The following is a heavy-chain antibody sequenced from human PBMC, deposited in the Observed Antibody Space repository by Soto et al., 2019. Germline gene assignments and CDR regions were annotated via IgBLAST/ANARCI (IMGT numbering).Heavy chain of an antibody. CDR2: IIPILGIA. D-gene: IGHD6-13*01. CDR3: ARDIAEYSSSWSWGDWFDP. J-gene: IGHJ5*02. V-gene: IGHV1-69*02. Sequence: QVQLVQSGAEVKKPGSSVKVSCKASGGTFSSYTISWVRQAPGQGLEWMGRIIPILGIANYAQKFQGRVTITADKSTITAYMELSSLRSEDTAVYYCARDIAEYSSSWSWGDWFDPWGQGTLVTVSS. CDR1: GGTFSSYT.